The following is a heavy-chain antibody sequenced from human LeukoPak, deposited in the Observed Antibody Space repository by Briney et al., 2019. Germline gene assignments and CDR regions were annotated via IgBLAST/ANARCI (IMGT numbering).Heavy chain of an antibody. J-gene: IGHJ6*03. D-gene: IGHD5-24*01. CDR3: ASGSLGDGYGVGDYYQYMDV. V-gene: IGHV1-69*05. CDR2: IMPLFGTA. CDR1: GGTFNSYA. Sequence: SVKVSCKASGGTFNSYAISWVRQAPGQGLEWMGGIMPLFGTANYAQEFQGRVTFTTDESASTAYMEVSSLRSEDTAVYYCASGSLGDGYGVGDYYQYMDVWGKGTTITVSS.